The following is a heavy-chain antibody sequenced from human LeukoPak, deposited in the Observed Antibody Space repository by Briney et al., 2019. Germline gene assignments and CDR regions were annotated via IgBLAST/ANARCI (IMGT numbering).Heavy chain of an antibody. V-gene: IGHV1-69*01. Sequence: SVKVSCKASGGTFSSYAISRVRQAPGQGLEWMGGIIPIFGTANYAQKFQGRVTITADESTSTAYMELSSLRSEDTAVYYCARDLVEDIVASYRTYYGMDVWGKGTTVTVSS. CDR1: GGTFSSYA. CDR2: IIPIFGTA. D-gene: IGHD5-12*01. J-gene: IGHJ6*04. CDR3: ARDLVEDIVASYRTYYGMDV.